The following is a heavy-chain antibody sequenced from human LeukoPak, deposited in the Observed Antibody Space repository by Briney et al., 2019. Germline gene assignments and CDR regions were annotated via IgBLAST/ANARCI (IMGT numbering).Heavy chain of an antibody. CDR2: IHPNSGDT. V-gene: IGHV1-2*02. Sequence: GASEKVSKKASVHTFTGYYTHWARHAPGPGLEWMGWIHPNSGDTNHAQNLQGRVTLTRDTSIRTAYMAQSRLRSDDTAVYYCARDRSGSCNDGFDICGQGTMVTVSS. CDR1: VHTFTGYY. J-gene: IGHJ3*02. D-gene: IGHD1-26*01. CDR3: ARDRSGSCNDGFDI.